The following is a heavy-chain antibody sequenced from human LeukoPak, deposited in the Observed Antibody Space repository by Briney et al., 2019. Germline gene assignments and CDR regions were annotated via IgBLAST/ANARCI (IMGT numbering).Heavy chain of an antibody. CDR2: ISGSGGDI. J-gene: IGHJ4*02. D-gene: IGHD3-22*01. V-gene: IGHV3-11*04. CDR1: GFIFSDYY. Sequence: GGSLRLSCAASGFIFSDYYMSWIRQTPGKGLEWISYISGSGGDIYYVDSVKGRFTISRDNSKRTLFLQMNSLRAEDTAVYYCARDPNPDYYDSSGYYYWGQGTLVTVSS. CDR3: ARDPNPDYYDSSGYYY.